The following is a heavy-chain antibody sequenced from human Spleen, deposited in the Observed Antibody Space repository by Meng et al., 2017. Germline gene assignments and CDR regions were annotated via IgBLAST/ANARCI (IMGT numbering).Heavy chain of an antibody. CDR2: IIPIFGTA. D-gene: IGHD6-19*01. CDR1: RGTLNSYA. V-gene: IGHV1-69*01. Sequence: VELVEPGAEVTEPWASLKCSGKASRGTLNSYAISWVRQAPGQGLEWMGGIIPIFGTANYAQKFQGRVTITADESTSTAYMELSSLRSEDTAVYYWARGAYSSGWSGETFDYWGQGTLVTVSS. CDR3: ARGAYSSGWSGETFDY. J-gene: IGHJ4*02.